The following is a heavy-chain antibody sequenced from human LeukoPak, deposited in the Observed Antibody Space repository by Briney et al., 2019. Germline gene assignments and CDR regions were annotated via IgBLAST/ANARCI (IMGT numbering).Heavy chain of an antibody. V-gene: IGHV4-59*01. Sequence: SETLSLTCGVSGGAITNYYWNWIRQAPGKGLEWLGYIYYTGSTTYNPSLKSRVTISVDTSKNQDPLKLSSVTAADTAVYYCARATYFDLNWFDPWGQGTLVTVSS. CDR3: ARATYFDLNWFDP. J-gene: IGHJ5*02. D-gene: IGHD3-9*01. CDR2: IYYTGST. CDR1: GGAITNYY.